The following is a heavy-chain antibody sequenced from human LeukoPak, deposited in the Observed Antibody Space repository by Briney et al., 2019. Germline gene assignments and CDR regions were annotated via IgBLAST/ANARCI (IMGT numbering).Heavy chain of an antibody. CDR2: IYHSGST. Sequence: SETLSLTCTVSGGSISSGGYYWSWIRQAPGKGLEWIGYIYHSGSTYYNPSLKSRVTISVDRSKNQFSLKLSSVTAADTAVYYCARGGITIYWGQGTLVTVSS. V-gene: IGHV4-30-2*01. D-gene: IGHD3-3*01. J-gene: IGHJ4*02. CDR1: GGSISSGGYY. CDR3: ARGGITIY.